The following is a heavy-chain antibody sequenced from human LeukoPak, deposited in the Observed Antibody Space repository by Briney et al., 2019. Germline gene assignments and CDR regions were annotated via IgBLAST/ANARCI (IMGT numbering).Heavy chain of an antibody. CDR2: ISYDGSNK. J-gene: IGHJ3*02. V-gene: IGHV3-30*04. CDR1: GFTFSSYA. D-gene: IGHD3-16*01. CDR3: AGALGVTDAFDI. Sequence: GGSLRLSCAASGFTFSSYAMHWVRQAPGKGLEWVAVISYDGSNKYYADSVKGRFTISRDNSKNTLYLQMNSLRAEDTAVYYCAGALGVTDAFDIWGQGTMVTVSS.